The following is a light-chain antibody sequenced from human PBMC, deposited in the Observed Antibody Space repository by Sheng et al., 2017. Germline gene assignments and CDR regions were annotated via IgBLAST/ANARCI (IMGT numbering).Light chain of an antibody. CDR2: DAS. V-gene: IGKV3-11*01. J-gene: IGKJ4*01. CDR3: QQRSNWPLT. Sequence: EIVLTQSPGTLSLSPGERATLSCRASQSVSIYFAWYQQKPGQAPRLLIYDASNRAAGIPARFSGSGSGTDFTLTISSLEPEDFAVYYCQQRSNWPLTFGGGTKVEI. CDR1: QSVSIY.